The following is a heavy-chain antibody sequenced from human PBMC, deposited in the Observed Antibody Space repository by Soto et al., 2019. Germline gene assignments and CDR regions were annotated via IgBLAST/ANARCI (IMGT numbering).Heavy chain of an antibody. CDR1: GGTFSSYA. Sequence: SCKASGGTFSSYAISWVRQAPGQGLEWMGGIIPIFGTANYAQKFQGRVTITADESTSTAYMELSSLRSEDTAVYYCAKDAGPGVLKYFDYWGQGTLVTVSS. V-gene: IGHV1-69*01. D-gene: IGHD2-8*01. CDR3: AKDAGPGVLKYFDY. CDR2: IIPIFGTA. J-gene: IGHJ4*02.